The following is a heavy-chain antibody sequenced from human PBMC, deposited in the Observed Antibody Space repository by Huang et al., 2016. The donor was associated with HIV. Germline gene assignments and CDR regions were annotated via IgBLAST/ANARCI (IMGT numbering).Heavy chain of an antibody. D-gene: IGHD3-10*01. J-gene: IGHJ3*02. CDR1: GFPFSTYN. CDR3: ARFGSYYYGSGSYLDAFDI. Sequence: EVQLMESGGGLVQPGGSLRLSCAASGFPFSTYNMNWVRQAQGKGLGWVSYDTSSSGSIYYADSVKGRFTISRDNAKNSLYLQMNSLRAEDTAVYYCARFGSYYYGSGSYLDAFDIWGQGTMVTVSS. CDR2: DTSSSGSI. V-gene: IGHV3-48*01.